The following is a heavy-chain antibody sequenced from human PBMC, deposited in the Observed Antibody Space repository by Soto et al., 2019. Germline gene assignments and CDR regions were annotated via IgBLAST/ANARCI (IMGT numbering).Heavy chain of an antibody. CDR3: ARDQDYYGSGGYYYYGMDV. CDR2: ISSSSSYI. D-gene: IGHD3-10*01. Sequence: GGSLRLSCAASGFTFSSYSMNWVRQAPGKXLEWVSSISSSSSYIYYADSVKGRFTISRDNAKNSLYLQMNSLRAEDTAVYYCARDQDYYGSGGYYYYGMDVWGQGTTVTVSS. J-gene: IGHJ6*02. CDR1: GFTFSSYS. V-gene: IGHV3-21*01.